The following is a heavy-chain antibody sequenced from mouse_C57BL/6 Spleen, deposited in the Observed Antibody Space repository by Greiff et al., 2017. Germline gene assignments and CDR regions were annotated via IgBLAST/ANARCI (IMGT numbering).Heavy chain of an antibody. Sequence: QVQLQQPGAELVKPGASVKLSCKASGYTFTSYWMQWVKQRPGQGLEWIGEIDPSDSYTNYNQKFKGKATLTVDTSSSTAYMQLSSLTSEDSAVYYCARWERTGAYYYAMDDWGQGTSVTVSS. CDR1: GYTFTSYW. CDR3: ARWERTGAYYYAMDD. J-gene: IGHJ4*01. CDR2: IDPSDSYT. D-gene: IGHD4-1*01. V-gene: IGHV1-50*01.